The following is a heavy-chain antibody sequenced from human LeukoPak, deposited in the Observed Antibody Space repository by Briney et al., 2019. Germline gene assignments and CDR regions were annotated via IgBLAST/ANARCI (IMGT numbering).Heavy chain of an antibody. CDR2: IYYSGST. Sequence: TASETLSLTCTVSGGSISSGGYYWSWIRQHPGKGLEWIGYIYYSGSTYYNPSLKSRVTISVDTSKNQFSLKLSSVTAADTAVYYCARVGPYDSSGYNPYYFDYWGQGALVTVSS. D-gene: IGHD3-22*01. J-gene: IGHJ4*02. V-gene: IGHV4-31*03. CDR3: ARVGPYDSSGYNPYYFDY. CDR1: GGSISSGGYY.